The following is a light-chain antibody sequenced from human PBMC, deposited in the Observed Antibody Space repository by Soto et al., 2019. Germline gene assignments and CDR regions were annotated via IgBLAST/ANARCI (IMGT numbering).Light chain of an antibody. V-gene: IGKV3-11*01. CDR3: QQRSNWPPLT. CDR1: QGVSSY. J-gene: IGKJ5*01. Sequence: EIVLTPSPATLSLSPCERAALSRSAGQGVSSYLAWYQQKPGQAPRLLIYGASSRATGIPDRFGGSGSGTDFTLTISSLEPEDFAVYYCQQRSNWPPLTFGQGTRLEIK. CDR2: GAS.